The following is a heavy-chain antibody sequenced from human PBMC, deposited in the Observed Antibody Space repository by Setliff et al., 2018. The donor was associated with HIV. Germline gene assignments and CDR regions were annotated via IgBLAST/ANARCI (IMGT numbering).Heavy chain of an antibody. J-gene: IGHJ3*02. CDR3: ARTAYYRDSSGYYSVAFDM. D-gene: IGHD3-22*01. CDR1: GFTFVNHD. V-gene: IGHV3-13*01. Sequence: PVGSLRLSCAASGFTFVNHDIEWVRQAPGKGLEWVSHIGTAGDTYYLDSVKGRFTISREDARNSGYLQMNSLRDDDTAVYFCARTAYYRDSSGYYSVAFDMWGPGTMVTVSS. CDR2: IGTAGDT.